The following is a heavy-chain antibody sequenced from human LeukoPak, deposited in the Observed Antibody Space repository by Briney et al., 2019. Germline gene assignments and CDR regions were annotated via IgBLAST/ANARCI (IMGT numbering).Heavy chain of an antibody. D-gene: IGHD3-10*01. CDR1: GGTFISYA. CDR2: IIPIFGTA. J-gene: IGHJ5*02. CDR3: ARSFSYGSYNCFDP. V-gene: IGHV1-69*05. Sequence: GASVKVSCKASGGTFISYAISWVRQAPGQGLEWMGGIIPIFGTANYAQKFQGRGTITTDEYTSKAYMEVSSLRSEDTAVYYCARSFSYGSYNCFDPWGQGTLVTVSS.